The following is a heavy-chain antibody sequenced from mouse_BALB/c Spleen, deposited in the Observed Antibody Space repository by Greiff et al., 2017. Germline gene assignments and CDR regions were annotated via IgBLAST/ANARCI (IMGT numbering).Heavy chain of an antibody. J-gene: IGHJ2*01. CDR3: ARGFPWDY. Sequence: EVKLQESGPGLVKPSQSLSLTCSVTGYSITSGYYWNWIRQFPGNKLEWMGYISYDGSNNYNPSLKNRISITRDTSKNQFFLKLNSVTTEDTATYYCARGFPWDYWGQGTTLTVSS. CDR2: ISYDGSN. CDR1: GYSITSGYY. V-gene: IGHV3-6*02.